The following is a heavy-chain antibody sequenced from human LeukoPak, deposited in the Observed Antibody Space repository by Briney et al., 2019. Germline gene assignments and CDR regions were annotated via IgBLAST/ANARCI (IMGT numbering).Heavy chain of an antibody. CDR2: IWYDGSNK. J-gene: IGHJ4*02. CDR3: VLVYASGIYYFDY. V-gene: IGHV3-33*01. CDR1: GFTFSSYG. Sequence: PGGSLRLSCAASGFTFSSYGMHWVRQAPGKGLEWVAVIWYDGSNKYYADSVKGRFTISRDNSKNTLYLQMNSLRAEDTAVYYCVLVYASGIYYFDYWGQGTLVTVSS. D-gene: IGHD2-8*01.